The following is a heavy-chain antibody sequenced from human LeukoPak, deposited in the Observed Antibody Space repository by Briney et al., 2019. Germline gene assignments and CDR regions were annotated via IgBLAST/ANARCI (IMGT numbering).Heavy chain of an antibody. D-gene: IGHD1-26*01. Sequence: GASVKVSCKASGYTFTSYYMHWVRQAPGQGLEWMGIINPSGGSTSYAQKFQGRVTMTRDTSTSTVYMELSSLRSEDTAVYYCARGSGSYLGGATEYFDYWGQGTLVTVSS. CDR1: GYTFTSYY. CDR3: ARGSGSYLGGATEYFDY. V-gene: IGHV1-46*03. CDR2: INPSGGST. J-gene: IGHJ4*02.